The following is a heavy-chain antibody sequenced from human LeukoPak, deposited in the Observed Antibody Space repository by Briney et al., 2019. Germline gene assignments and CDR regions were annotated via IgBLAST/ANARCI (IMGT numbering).Heavy chain of an antibody. D-gene: IGHD6-19*01. CDR3: ATDQAEWLVGNFEY. Sequence: PGGSLRLSCAASGFTFSSYGMHWVRQAPGKGLEWVAFIRYDGSNKYYVDSVKGRFTISRDNSKNTLYLQMNSLRAEDTAVYYCATDQAEWLVGNFEYWGQGTLVTVSS. CDR1: GFTFSSYG. CDR2: IRYDGSNK. V-gene: IGHV3-30*02. J-gene: IGHJ4*02.